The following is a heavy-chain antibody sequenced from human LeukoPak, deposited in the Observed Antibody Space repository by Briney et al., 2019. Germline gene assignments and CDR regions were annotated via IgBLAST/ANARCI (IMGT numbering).Heavy chain of an antibody. Sequence: GGSLRLSCAASGFTFSDYYMSWIRQAPGKGLEGVSYISSSNTIYYADSMKGGFTVSRDNAKNSLYLQMNSLRAEDTAVYYCARDPTSYNHIAVTGPTLWGQGTRVTVSS. J-gene: IGHJ4*02. CDR2: ISSSNTI. CDR1: GFTFSDYY. D-gene: IGHD6-19*01. V-gene: IGHV3-11*04. CDR3: ARDPTSYNHIAVTGPTL.